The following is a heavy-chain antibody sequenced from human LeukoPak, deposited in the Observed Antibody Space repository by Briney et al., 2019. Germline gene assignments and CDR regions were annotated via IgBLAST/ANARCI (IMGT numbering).Heavy chain of an antibody. Sequence: ASVKVSCKASGYTFTSFGISWVRQAPGQGLEWMGWISAYNGNTNYAQKLQGRVTMTTDTSTSAAYMELRSLRSDDTAIYYCARVGPFYYDSSGYCHYWGQGTLVTVSP. D-gene: IGHD3-22*01. CDR2: ISAYNGNT. CDR3: ARVGPFYYDSSGYCHY. J-gene: IGHJ4*02. CDR1: GYTFTSFG. V-gene: IGHV1-18*01.